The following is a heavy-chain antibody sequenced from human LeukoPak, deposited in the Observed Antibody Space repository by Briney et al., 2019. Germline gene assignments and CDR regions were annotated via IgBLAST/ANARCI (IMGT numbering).Heavy chain of an antibody. V-gene: IGHV3-21*01. CDR2: ISSSSSYI. J-gene: IGHJ4*02. CDR3: ARDPIGSRWPYYFDY. Sequence: GGSLRLSCAASGFAFSSYSMNWVRQAPGKGLEWVSSISSSSSYIYYADSVKGRFTISRDNAKNSLCLQMNSLRSEDTAVYYCARDPIGSRWPYYFDYWGQGTLVTVSS. D-gene: IGHD6-13*01. CDR1: GFAFSSYS.